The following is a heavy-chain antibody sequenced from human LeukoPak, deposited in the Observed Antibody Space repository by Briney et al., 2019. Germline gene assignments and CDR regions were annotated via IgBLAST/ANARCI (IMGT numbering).Heavy chain of an antibody. CDR1: GYIFTGYY. V-gene: IGHV1-2*02. CDR3: ARSHDYTNYVAP. Sequence: ASVKVSCKASGYIFTGYYIHWVRQAPGQGLEWMGWINPNGGGTEYARQFQGRVTMTRDTSISTAFLHLTSLTSDDTAVYYCARSHDYTNYVAPWGQGTLVTVS. D-gene: IGHD4-11*01. CDR2: INPNGGGT. J-gene: IGHJ5*02.